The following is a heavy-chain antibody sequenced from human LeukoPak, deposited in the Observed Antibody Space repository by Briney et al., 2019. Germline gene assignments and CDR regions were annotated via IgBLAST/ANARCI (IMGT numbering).Heavy chain of an antibody. J-gene: IGHJ6*02. CDR1: GGTFSSYA. D-gene: IGHD3-3*01. V-gene: IGHV1-69*01. CDR3: ASQSSGFLYGMDV. CDR2: IIPIFGTA. Sequence: SVKVSCKASGGTFSSYAISWVRQAPGQGLEWVGGIIPIFGTANYAQKFQGRVTITADESTSTAYMELSSLRSEDTAVYYCASQSSGFLYGMDVWGQGTTVTVSS.